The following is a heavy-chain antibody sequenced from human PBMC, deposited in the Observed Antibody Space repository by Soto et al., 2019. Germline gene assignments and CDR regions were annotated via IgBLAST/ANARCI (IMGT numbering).Heavy chain of an antibody. Sequence: QVQLVQSGAEMKEPGSSVKVSCKTSVGTFSRSAISWLRQAPGQGLEWMGGIIPLFRTPDYAQKFQGRVTIAADESTSTAYLELSSLRSEDTVVYYCARDNDRLQLGWNYYYILDVWGQGNTITVSS. CDR3: ARDNDRLQLGWNYYYILDV. D-gene: IGHD4-4*01. CDR1: VGTFSRSA. CDR2: IIPLFRTP. V-gene: IGHV1-69*12. J-gene: IGHJ6*02.